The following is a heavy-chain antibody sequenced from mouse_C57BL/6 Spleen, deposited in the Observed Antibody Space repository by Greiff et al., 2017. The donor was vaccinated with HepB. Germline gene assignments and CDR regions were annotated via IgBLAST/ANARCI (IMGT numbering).Heavy chain of an antibody. V-gene: IGHV1-4*01. J-gene: IGHJ2*01. CDR1: GYTFTSYT. Sequence: VKVVESGAELARPGASVKMSCKASGYTFTSYTMHWVKQRPGQGLEWIGYINPSSGYTKYNQKFKDKATLTADKSSSTAYMQLSSLTSEDSAVYYCARGNYPYYFDYWGQGTTLTVSS. D-gene: IGHD1-1*02. CDR3: ARGNYPYYFDY. CDR2: INPSSGYT.